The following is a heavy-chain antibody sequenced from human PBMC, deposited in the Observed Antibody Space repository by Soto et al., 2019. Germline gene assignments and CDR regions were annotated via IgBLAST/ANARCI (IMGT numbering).Heavy chain of an antibody. V-gene: IGHV3-33*01. CDR2: IWYDGSNK. CDR3: AREGFGRGPYYFDY. CDR1: GFTFSSYG. Sequence: QVQLVESGGGVVQPGRSLRLSCAASGFTFSSYGMHWVRQAPGKGLEWVAVIWYDGSNKYYADSVKGRFTISRDNSKNTLYLQMNSLRAEDTAVYYCAREGFGRGPYYFDYWGQGTLVTVSS. J-gene: IGHJ4*02. D-gene: IGHD3-10*01.